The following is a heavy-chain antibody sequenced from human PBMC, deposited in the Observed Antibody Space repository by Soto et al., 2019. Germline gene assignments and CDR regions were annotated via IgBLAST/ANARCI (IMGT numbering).Heavy chain of an antibody. CDR1: GYTFTSYA. J-gene: IGHJ4*02. V-gene: IGHV1-3*01. CDR2: INAGSGNT. Sequence: ASVKVSCKASGYTFTSYAMHWARQAPGQRLEWMGWINAGSGNTKYSQKFQGRVTITRDTSASTAYMELSSLRSEDTAVYYCARDLQADYWGQGTLVTVPS. CDR3: ARDLQADY.